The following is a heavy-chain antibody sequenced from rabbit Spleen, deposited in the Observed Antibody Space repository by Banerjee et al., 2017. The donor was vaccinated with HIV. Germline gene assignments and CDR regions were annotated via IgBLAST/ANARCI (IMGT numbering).Heavy chain of an antibody. CDR3: ARITPGDYFESYYFNF. J-gene: IGHJ4*01. Sequence: QEQLEESGGGLVKPGGTLTLTCKASGFDLNDYYYMCWVRQAPGKGLELIACIYTTSTITWYASWASGRFTISKTLSTTVTLQMTSLTAADTATYFCARITPGDYFESYYFNFWGPGTLVTVS. CDR1: GFDLNDYYY. D-gene: IGHD2-1*01. V-gene: IGHV1S43*01. CDR2: IYTTSTIT.